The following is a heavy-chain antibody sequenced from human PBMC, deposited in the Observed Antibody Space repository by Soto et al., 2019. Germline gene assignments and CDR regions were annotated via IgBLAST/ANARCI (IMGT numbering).Heavy chain of an antibody. CDR3: ARAGDSSGPVALGY. V-gene: IGHV4-30-2*01. Sequence: QLQLQESGSGLVKPSQTLSLTCAVSGGSISSGGSSWSWIRQPPGKGLEWIGYIYHSGSTYYNPSLKSRVTISVDRSKNQFSLKLSSVTAADTAMYYCARAGDSSGPVALGYWGQGTLVTVSS. CDR2: IYHSGST. J-gene: IGHJ4*02. D-gene: IGHD6-19*01. CDR1: GGSISSGGSS.